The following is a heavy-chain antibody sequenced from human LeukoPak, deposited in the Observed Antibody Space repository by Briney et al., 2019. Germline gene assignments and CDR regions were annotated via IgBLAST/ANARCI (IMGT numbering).Heavy chain of an antibody. Sequence: GGSLRLSCAASGFTFSSYGMSWVRQAPGKGLEWVSAISGSGGSTYYADSVKGRFTISRDNSKNTLYLQMNSLRAEDTAVYYCAKVFAGTPLIDYWGQGTLVTVSP. J-gene: IGHJ4*02. CDR3: AKVFAGTPLIDY. CDR1: GFTFSSYG. V-gene: IGHV3-23*01. CDR2: ISGSGGST. D-gene: IGHD1-1*01.